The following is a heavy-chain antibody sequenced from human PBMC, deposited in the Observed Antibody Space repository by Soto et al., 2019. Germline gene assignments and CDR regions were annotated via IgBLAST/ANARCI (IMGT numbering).Heavy chain of an antibody. CDR2: IYHSGGT. J-gene: IGHJ4*02. CDR3: ATALKNYCSGGSCYVGASSY. D-gene: IGHD2-15*01. CDR1: GDSISNYY. V-gene: IGHV4-59*08. Sequence: SETLSLTCTVSGDSISNYYWNWIRQPPGKGLEWIGHIYHSGGTIYNPSLESRVTISLDTSKNHFSLKLTSVTAADTAIYYCATALKNYCSGGSCYVGASSYWGQGTLVTVSS.